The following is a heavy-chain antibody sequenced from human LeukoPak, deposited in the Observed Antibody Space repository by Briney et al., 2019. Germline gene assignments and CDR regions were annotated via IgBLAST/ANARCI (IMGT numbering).Heavy chain of an antibody. J-gene: IGHJ6*02. D-gene: IGHD3-22*01. CDR1: GFSFSSYY. CDR3: ARDLYDSSGYYSLYYYYGMDV. Sequence: GGSLRLSCAASGFSFSSYYMSWVRQAPGKGLEWVALINPDGNERYYVDSVKGRFTISRDNARNSLYLQMDSLRDDDTAVYYCARDLYDSSGYYSLYYYYGMDVWGQGTTVTVSS. CDR2: INPDGNER. V-gene: IGHV3-7*01.